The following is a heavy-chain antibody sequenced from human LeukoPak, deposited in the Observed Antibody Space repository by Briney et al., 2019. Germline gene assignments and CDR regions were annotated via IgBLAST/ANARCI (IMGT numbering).Heavy chain of an antibody. CDR2: IIPILGIA. J-gene: IGHJ4*02. Sequence: SVKVSCTASGGTFSSYAISWVRQAPGQGLEWMGRIIPILGIANYAQKFQGRVTITADKSTSTAYMELSSLRSEDTAVYYCARAYGSGSYYKLGFDYWGQGTLVTVSS. D-gene: IGHD3-10*01. CDR1: GGTFSSYA. V-gene: IGHV1-69*04. CDR3: ARAYGSGSYYKLGFDY.